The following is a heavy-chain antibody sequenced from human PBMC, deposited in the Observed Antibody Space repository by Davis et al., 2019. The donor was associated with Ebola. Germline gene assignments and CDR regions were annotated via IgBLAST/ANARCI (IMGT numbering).Heavy chain of an antibody. CDR3: ARVRFLPGYYGMDV. Sequence: SETLSLTCTVSGGSISSGDYYWSWIRQPPGKGLEWIGYIYYSGSTYYNPSLKSRVTISVDTSKNQFSLKLSSVTAADTAVYYCARVRFLPGYYGMDVWGKGSTVTVSS. V-gene: IGHV4-30-4*08. D-gene: IGHD3-3*01. CDR2: IYYSGST. J-gene: IGHJ6*04. CDR1: GGSISSGDYY.